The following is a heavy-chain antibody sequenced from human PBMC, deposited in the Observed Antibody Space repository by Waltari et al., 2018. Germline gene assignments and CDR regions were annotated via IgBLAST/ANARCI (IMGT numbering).Heavy chain of an antibody. CDR3: ARGSGTTHGFDS. J-gene: IGHJ4*02. Sequence: QLQLQESGAGLVKASQTLSLTCTVSGGSIHSMGYSWSWIRQAPGKGLEWIGYMYHSGSTYYNPSLKSRVTISGDRSNTQFSLNLTSVTAADTAVYYCARGSGTTHGFDSWGQGTLVTVSS. V-gene: IGHV4-30-2*01. CDR2: MYHSGST. D-gene: IGHD1-1*01. CDR1: GGSIHSMGYS.